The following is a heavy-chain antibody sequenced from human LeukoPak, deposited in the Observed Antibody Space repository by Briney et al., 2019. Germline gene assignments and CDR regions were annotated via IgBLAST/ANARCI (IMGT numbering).Heavy chain of an antibody. V-gene: IGHV1-69*06. CDR2: IIPIFGTA. D-gene: IGHD2-2*01. Sequence: GSPVKVSCKASGGTFSSYAISWVRQAPGQGLEWMGGIIPIFGTANYAQKFQGRVTITADKSTGTAYMELSSLRSEDTAVYYCASPVVPAAPVYYYYGMDVWGKGTTVTVSS. J-gene: IGHJ6*04. CDR1: GGTFSSYA. CDR3: ASPVVPAAPVYYYYGMDV.